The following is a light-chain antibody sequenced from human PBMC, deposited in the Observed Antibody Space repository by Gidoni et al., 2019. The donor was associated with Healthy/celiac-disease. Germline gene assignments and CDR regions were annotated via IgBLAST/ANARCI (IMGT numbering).Light chain of an antibody. Sequence: DIQMTQSPSSLSASVGDRFTITCQASQDISNYLNWYQQKPGKAPKLLIYDSSNLETGVPSRFSGSGSGTDFTFTISSLQAEDIATYYCQQYDNLITFGQGTRLEI. CDR1: QDISNY. V-gene: IGKV1-33*01. CDR3: QQYDNLIT. CDR2: DSS. J-gene: IGKJ5*01.